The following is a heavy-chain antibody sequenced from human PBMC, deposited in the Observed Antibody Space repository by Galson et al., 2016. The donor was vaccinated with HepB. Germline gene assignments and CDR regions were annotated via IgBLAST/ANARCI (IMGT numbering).Heavy chain of an antibody. V-gene: IGHV4-39*01. D-gene: IGHD2-21*02. Sequence: ETLSLTCTVSGASIFTSSYFWGWIRQPPGKGLKWIGSIYYNGSAFYNPSLKSRGTMSVDRSMDQFSLRLSSVTAADTAVYYCARHLHEAYCGGDCSAFHLWGQGTLVTVSS. J-gene: IGHJ3*01. CDR2: IYYNGSA. CDR3: ARHLHEAYCGGDCSAFHL. CDR1: GASIFTSSYF.